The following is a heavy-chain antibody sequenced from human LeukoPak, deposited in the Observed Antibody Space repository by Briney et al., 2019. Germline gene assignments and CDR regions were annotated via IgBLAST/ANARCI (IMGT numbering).Heavy chain of an antibody. CDR2: ISPSGDRT. J-gene: IGHJ6*02. CDR1: GNTFTSDY. Sequence: GASVKVSCKASGNTFTSDYIHWVRQAPGQGLEWMGVISPSGDRTTYAQKFQGRVTLIRDTSTSTVNMELSSLRSEDTATYYCARPGRVPLGILSGIHPSRGEKFSYHAMDVWGQGTTVTVSS. D-gene: IGHD1-26*01. V-gene: IGHV1-46*01. CDR3: ARPGRVPLGILSGIHPSRGEKFSYHAMDV.